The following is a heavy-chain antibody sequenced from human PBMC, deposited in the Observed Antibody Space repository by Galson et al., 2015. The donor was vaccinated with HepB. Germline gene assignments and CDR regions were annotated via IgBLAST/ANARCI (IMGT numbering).Heavy chain of an antibody. CDR3: ARDTYYGSGSYYNSYYSGMDV. CDR1: GFTFSDYY. J-gene: IGHJ6*02. CDR2: ISSSGSTI. D-gene: IGHD3-10*01. V-gene: IGHV3-11*01. Sequence: SPRLSCAASGFTFSDYYMSWIRQAPGKGLEWVSYISSSGSTIYYADSVKGRVTISRDNAKNSLYLQMNSLRAEDTAVFYCARDTYYGSGSYYNSYYSGMDVWGQGTTVTVSS.